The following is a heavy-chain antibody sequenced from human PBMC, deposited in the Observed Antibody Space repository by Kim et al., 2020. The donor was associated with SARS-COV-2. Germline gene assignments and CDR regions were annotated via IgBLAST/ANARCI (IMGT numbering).Heavy chain of an antibody. J-gene: IGHJ4*02. CDR3: TTDPPITFGGVIVSDY. Sequence: GGSLRLSCAASGFTFSNAWMSWVRQAPGKGLEWVGRIKSKTDGGTTDYAAPVKGRFTISRDDSKNTLYLQMNSLKTEDTAVYYCTTDPPITFGGVIVSDYWGQGTLVTVSS. CDR1: GFTFSNAW. V-gene: IGHV3-15*01. D-gene: IGHD3-16*02. CDR2: IKSKTDGGTT.